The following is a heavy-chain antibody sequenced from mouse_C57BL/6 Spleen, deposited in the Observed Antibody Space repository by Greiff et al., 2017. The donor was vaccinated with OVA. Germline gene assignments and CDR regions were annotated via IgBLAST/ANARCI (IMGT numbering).Heavy chain of an antibody. CDR1: GYTFPEYT. Sequence: QVQLKQSGAELVKPGASVKLSCKASGYTFPEYTIHWVKQRSGQGLEWIGWFYPGSGSIKYNEKFKDKATLTADKSSSTVYMELSRLTSEDSAVYFCARHEGGAYGNYGAWFAYWGQGTLVTVSA. CDR2: FYPGSGSI. J-gene: IGHJ3*01. CDR3: ARHEGGAYGNYGAWFAY. D-gene: IGHD2-1*01. V-gene: IGHV1-62-2*01.